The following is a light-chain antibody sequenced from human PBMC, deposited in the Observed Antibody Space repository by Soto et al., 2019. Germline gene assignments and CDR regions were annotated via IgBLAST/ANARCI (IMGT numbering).Light chain of an antibody. CDR3: QSYDNSLSGKV. CDR1: SSNIGAGYD. CDR2: GNS. Sequence: QLVLTQPPSVSGAPGQRVTISCTGSSSNIGAGYDVPWYQQLPGTAPKLLIYGNSNRPSGVPDRFSGSKSGTSASLAITGLQAEDEADYYCQSYDNSLSGKVFGGGTKLTVL. V-gene: IGLV1-40*01. J-gene: IGLJ2*01.